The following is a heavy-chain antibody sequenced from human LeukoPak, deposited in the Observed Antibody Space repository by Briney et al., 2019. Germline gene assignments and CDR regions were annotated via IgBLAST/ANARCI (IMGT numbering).Heavy chain of an antibody. Sequence: GGSLRLSCAASGFTFSSYAMSRVRQAPGKGLEWVSAISGSGGSTYYADSVKGRFTISRDNSKNTLYLQMNSLRAEDTAVYYCAKLGDGYNSYFDYWGQGTLVTVSS. CDR2: ISGSGGST. D-gene: IGHD5-24*01. CDR1: GFTFSSYA. CDR3: AKLGDGYNSYFDY. V-gene: IGHV3-23*01. J-gene: IGHJ4*02.